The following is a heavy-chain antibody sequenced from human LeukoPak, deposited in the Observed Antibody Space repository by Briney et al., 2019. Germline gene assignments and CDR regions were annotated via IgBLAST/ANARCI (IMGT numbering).Heavy chain of an antibody. CDR1: GFTFSDYY. J-gene: IGHJ6*02. D-gene: IGHD3-10*01. V-gene: IGHV3-11*03. CDR3: ARPTSYGSGSFYGMDV. Sequence: GGSLRLSCAASGFTFSDYYMSWIRQAPGKGLEWVSYISSSSSYTNYADSVKGRFTISRDNAKNSLYLQMNSLRAEDTAVYYCARPTSYGSGSFYGMDVWGQRTTVTVS. CDR2: ISSSSSYT.